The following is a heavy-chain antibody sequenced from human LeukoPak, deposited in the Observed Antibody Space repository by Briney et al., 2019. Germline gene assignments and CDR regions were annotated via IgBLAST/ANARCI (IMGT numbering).Heavy chain of an antibody. V-gene: IGHV3-23*01. Sequence: GGSLRLSCAVSGSTLSNYGMSWVRQAPGKGLEGVAGMSGSGGRTNDAYAVKGRFSISRDNPKNTLFLQMNSLRAEDTAVYFCAKRGVVIRVILVGFHKEAYYFDSWGQGALVTVSS. CDR2: MSGSGGRT. CDR3: AKRGVVIRVILVGFHKEAYYFDS. CDR1: GSTLSNYG. D-gene: IGHD2/OR15-2a*01. J-gene: IGHJ4*02.